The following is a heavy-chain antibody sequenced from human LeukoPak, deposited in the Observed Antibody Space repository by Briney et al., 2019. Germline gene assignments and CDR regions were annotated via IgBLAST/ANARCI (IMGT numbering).Heavy chain of an antibody. V-gene: IGHV7-4-1*02. D-gene: IGHD2-2*01. CDR2: INTNTRNP. Sequence: WASVKVSSGASGYTFTNYGVNWVRQAPGQGLEWMGWINTNTRNPTYAQGFTGRFVFSLDTSLSTAYLQISSLKAEDTAVYYCARDKYQLPYEIDYWGQGTLVTVSS. CDR1: GYTFTNYG. CDR3: ARDKYQLPYEIDY. J-gene: IGHJ4*02.